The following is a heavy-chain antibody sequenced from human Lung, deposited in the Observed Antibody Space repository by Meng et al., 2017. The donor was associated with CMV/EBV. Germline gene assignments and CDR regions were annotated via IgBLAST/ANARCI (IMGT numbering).Heavy chain of an antibody. J-gene: IGHJ5*02. CDR2: ISTNTGTP. CDR3: ARGGNFDP. Sequence: QVQLLQPGSVWKKPGASVKVSCKASGYTFSTYTISWVRQAHGRGLEWMGWISTNTGTPTYTQGFTGRFVFALDTSVSTAYLQISSLKAEDTAVYYCARGGNFDPWGQGTLVTVSS. V-gene: IGHV7-4-1*02. CDR1: GYTFSTYT. D-gene: IGHD2/OR15-2a*01.